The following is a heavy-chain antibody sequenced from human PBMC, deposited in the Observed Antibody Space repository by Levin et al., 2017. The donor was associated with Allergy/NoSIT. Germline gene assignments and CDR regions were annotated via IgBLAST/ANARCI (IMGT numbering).Heavy chain of an antibody. CDR1: GFSLSTSGMC. J-gene: IGHJ6*02. CDR3: SRIPHLGQNYGYDYGMDV. D-gene: IGHD5-18*01. CDR2: IDWDDDK. V-gene: IGHV2-70*11. Sequence: SGPTLVKPTQTLTLTCTFSGFSLSTSGMCVTWIRQPPGKALEWLARIDWDDDKYYSTSLKTRLTISKDTSKNPVVLTMTNMDPVDTATYVCSRIPHLGQNYGYDYGMDVWRQGTTVNVPS.